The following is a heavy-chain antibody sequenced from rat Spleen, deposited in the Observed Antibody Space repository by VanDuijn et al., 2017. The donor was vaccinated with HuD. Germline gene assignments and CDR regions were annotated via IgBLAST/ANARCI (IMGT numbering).Heavy chain of an antibody. Sequence: EVQLQESGPGLVKPSQSLSLTCSVTGFSITTHYWDWIRKFPGNKMEWMGYINYSGSTTYNPSLKSRISITRDSSKNQFFLHLNSVTTEDTATYYCARYIPYYSANYFDYWGQGVMVTVSS. CDR2: INYSGST. CDR3: ARYIPYYSANYFDY. D-gene: IGHD1-1*01. V-gene: IGHV3-1*01. CDR1: GFSITTHY. J-gene: IGHJ2*01.